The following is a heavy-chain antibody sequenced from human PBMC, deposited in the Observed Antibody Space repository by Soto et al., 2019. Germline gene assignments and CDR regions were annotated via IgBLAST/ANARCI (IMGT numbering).Heavy chain of an antibody. J-gene: IGHJ4*02. D-gene: IGHD6-13*01. Sequence: GGSLRLSCAASGFTFSSYARSWVRQAPGKGLEWVSAISGSGGSTYYADSVKGRFTISRDNSKNTLYLQMNSLRAEDTAVYYCAKAPMAAAGTPYPFDYWGQGTLVTVSS. V-gene: IGHV3-23*01. CDR1: GFTFSSYA. CDR2: ISGSGGST. CDR3: AKAPMAAAGTPYPFDY.